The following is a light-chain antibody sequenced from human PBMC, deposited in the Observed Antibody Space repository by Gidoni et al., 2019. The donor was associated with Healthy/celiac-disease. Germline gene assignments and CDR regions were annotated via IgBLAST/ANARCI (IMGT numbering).Light chain of an antibody. CDR2: SNN. J-gene: IGLJ3*02. CDR3: AAWDDSLNGLV. Sequence: QSVLPPPPSPSGTPGQRVTISCSGSSSNIGSNTVNWYQQLPGTAPKLLIYSNNQRPSGVPDRFSGSKSGTSASLAISGLQSEDEADYYCAAWDDSLNGLVFGGGTKLTVL. V-gene: IGLV1-44*01. CDR1: SSNIGSNT.